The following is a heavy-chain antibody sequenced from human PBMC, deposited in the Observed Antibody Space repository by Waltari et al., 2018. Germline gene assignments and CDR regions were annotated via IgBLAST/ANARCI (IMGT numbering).Heavy chain of an antibody. Sequence: QVQLVESGGGLVKPGGSLRLSCAASAFTFSDYYMSWIRQAPGKGLGWLSYISSSGSPIYYADSVKGRFTISRDNAKNSLYLQMNSLRAEDTAVYYCARYSRSWYYFDYWGQGTLVTVSS. J-gene: IGHJ4*02. V-gene: IGHV3-11*04. CDR3: ARYSRSWYYFDY. CDR2: ISSSGSPI. CDR1: AFTFSDYY. D-gene: IGHD6-13*01.